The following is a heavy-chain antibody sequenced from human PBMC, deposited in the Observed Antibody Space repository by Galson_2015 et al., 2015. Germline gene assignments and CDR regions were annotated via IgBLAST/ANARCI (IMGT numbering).Heavy chain of an antibody. Sequence: ETLSLTCAVYGGSFSGYYWSWIRQPPGRGLEWIGEINHSGSTNYNPSLKSRVTISVDTSKNQFSLKLSSVTAADTAVYYCASGRIAAATNYYMDVWGKGTTVTVSS. V-gene: IGHV4-34*01. D-gene: IGHD6-13*01. J-gene: IGHJ6*03. CDR3: ASGRIAAATNYYMDV. CDR1: GGSFSGYY. CDR2: INHSGST.